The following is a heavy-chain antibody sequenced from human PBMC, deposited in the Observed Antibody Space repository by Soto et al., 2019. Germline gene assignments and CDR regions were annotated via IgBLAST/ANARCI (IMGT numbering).Heavy chain of an antibody. Sequence: QLQLQESGSGLVKPSQTLSLTCAVSGGSISSGGYSWSWIRQPPGKGLEWIGYIYHSGSTYYNPSLKSRPTISVDRSKSQFSLKLSSVTAADTAVYYCARLNDYGDYRGAFDIWGQGTMVTVSS. J-gene: IGHJ3*02. CDR1: GGSISSGGYS. D-gene: IGHD4-17*01. V-gene: IGHV4-30-2*01. CDR3: ARLNDYGDYRGAFDI. CDR2: IYHSGST.